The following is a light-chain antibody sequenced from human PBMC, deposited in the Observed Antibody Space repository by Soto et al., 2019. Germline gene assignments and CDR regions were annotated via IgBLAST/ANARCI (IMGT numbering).Light chain of an antibody. J-gene: IGLJ1*01. CDR3: SSYRSSGTSYV. CDR1: SSDVGGYNY. CDR2: DVS. V-gene: IGLV2-14*01. Sequence: QSDLNQPASVSGAPGQSITISCTGTSSDVGGYNYVSWYQQHPGKAPKLMIHDVSNRPSGLSNRFSGSKSGNTASLTISGLQTEDEADYFCSSYRSSGTSYVFGTGTKVTVL.